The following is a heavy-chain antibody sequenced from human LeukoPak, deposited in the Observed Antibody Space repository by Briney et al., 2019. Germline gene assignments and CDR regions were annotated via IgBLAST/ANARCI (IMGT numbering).Heavy chain of an antibody. V-gene: IGHV3-48*03. J-gene: IGHJ3*02. CDR3: ARRTSGAFAI. Sequence: PGGSLRLSCAASGFSFSDHEMNWVRQAPGKGLEWVSYISSSGSDKYYPDSVKGRFTISRDNAKNSLYLQMNSLRAEDTAAYYCARRTSGAFAIWGQGTKVTVSS. CDR1: GFSFSDHE. CDR2: ISSSGSDK.